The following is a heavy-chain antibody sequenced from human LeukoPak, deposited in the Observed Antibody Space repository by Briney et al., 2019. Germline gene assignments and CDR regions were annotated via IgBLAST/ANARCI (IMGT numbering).Heavy chain of an antibody. CDR2: IYYSGST. CDR3: AREGPDYYDSSGYFLNWFDP. Sequence: SETLSLTCTVSGGSISSGDYYWSWIRQPPGKGLEWIGYIYYSGSTYYNPSLKSRVTISVDTSKNQFSLKLSSVTAADTAVYYCAREGPDYYDSSGYFLNWFDPWGQGTLVTVSS. CDR1: GGSISSGDYY. J-gene: IGHJ5*02. V-gene: IGHV4-30-4*02. D-gene: IGHD3-22*01.